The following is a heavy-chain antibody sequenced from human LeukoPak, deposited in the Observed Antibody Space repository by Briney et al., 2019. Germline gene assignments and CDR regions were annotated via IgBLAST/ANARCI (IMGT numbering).Heavy chain of an antibody. CDR2: IWYDGSNK. CDR1: GFIFSSYG. V-gene: IGHV3-33*01. J-gene: IGHJ3*02. D-gene: IGHD4-17*01. CDR3: ARAGIYGDELGAFDI. Sequence: QPGGSLRLSCAASGFIFSSYGMHWVRQAPGKGLEWVAVIWYDGSNKYYVDSVKGRFTISRDNSKNTLYLQMNSLRAEDTAVYYCARAGIYGDELGAFDIWGQGTMVTVSS.